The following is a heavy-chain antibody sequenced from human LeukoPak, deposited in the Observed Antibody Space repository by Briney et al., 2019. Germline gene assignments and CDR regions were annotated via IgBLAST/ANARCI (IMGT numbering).Heavy chain of an antibody. V-gene: IGHV3-23*01. CDR3: ARDPGTAMGRALDY. D-gene: IGHD5-18*01. CDR2: ITTSDGNT. J-gene: IGHJ4*02. CDR1: GFTFSSYT. Sequence: PGGSLRLSCTASGFTFSSYTMSWVRQAPGKGLEWVSTITTSDGNTYYADSVKGRFTVSRDNSKNTLFLQMNSLRAEDTAVYYCARDPGTAMGRALDYWGQGTLVTVSS.